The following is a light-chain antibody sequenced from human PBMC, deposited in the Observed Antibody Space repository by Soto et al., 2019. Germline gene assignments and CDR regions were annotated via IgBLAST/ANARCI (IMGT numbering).Light chain of an antibody. Sequence: EIVLTQSPATLSLSPGERATLFCRASQTISNYLAWYQQKPGQAPRLLIYDASNRAAGIPARFSGSGSGTDFILTISSLEPEDLAVYYCQQRTNWPLTFGGGTKEEIK. J-gene: IGKJ4*01. CDR1: QTISNY. CDR3: QQRTNWPLT. V-gene: IGKV3-11*01. CDR2: DAS.